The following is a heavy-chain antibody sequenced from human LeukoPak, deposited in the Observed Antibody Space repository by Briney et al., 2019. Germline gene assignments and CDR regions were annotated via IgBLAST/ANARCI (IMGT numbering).Heavy chain of an antibody. J-gene: IGHJ4*02. CDR2: ISGSGGST. D-gene: IGHD5-12*01. CDR1: GFTFSSYA. Sequence: GGSLRLSCAASGFTFSSYAMSWVRQATGKGLEWVSAISGSGGSTYYADSVKGRFTISRDNSKNTLYLQMNSLRAEDTAVYYCAKRKEWLRFSPGYWGQGTLVTVSS. V-gene: IGHV3-23*01. CDR3: AKRKEWLRFSPGY.